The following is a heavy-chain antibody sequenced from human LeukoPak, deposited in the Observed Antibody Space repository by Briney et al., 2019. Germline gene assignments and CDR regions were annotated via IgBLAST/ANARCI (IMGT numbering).Heavy chain of an antibody. V-gene: IGHV4-61*02. CDR2: IYTSGST. CDR1: GGSISSGSYY. Sequence: SQTLSLTCTVSGGSISSGSYYWSWIRQPAGKGLEWIGRIYTSGSTNYNSSLKSRVTISVDTSKNQFSLKLSSVTAADTAVYYCARAGGDYYGSDHFDYWGQGTLVTVSS. J-gene: IGHJ4*02. D-gene: IGHD3-10*01. CDR3: ARAGGDYYGSDHFDY.